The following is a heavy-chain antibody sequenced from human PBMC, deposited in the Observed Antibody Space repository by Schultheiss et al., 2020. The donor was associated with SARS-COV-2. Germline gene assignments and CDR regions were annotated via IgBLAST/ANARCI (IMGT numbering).Heavy chain of an antibody. CDR1: GYSFTSYW. J-gene: IGHJ6*03. Sequence: GESLKISCKGSGYSFTSYWIGWVRQMPGKGLEWMGIIYPGDSDTRYSPSFQGQVTISADKSISTAYLQWSSLKASDTAMYYCASWVKDCSSTSCYMRAPYYYYMDVWGKGTTVTVSS. CDR3: ASWVKDCSSTSCYMRAPYYYYMDV. V-gene: IGHV5-51*01. CDR2: IYPGDSDT. D-gene: IGHD2-2*02.